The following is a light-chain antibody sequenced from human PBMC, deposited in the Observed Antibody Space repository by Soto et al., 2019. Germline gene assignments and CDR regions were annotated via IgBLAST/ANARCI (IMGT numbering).Light chain of an antibody. V-gene: IGKV3-15*01. J-gene: IGKJ1*01. CDR3: QQYRTWPSGT. CDR1: ESVGSN. Sequence: EIVMTQSPATLSVSPGERATLSCRASESVGSNLAWYQQKPGQAPRLLIYGTFTRATGIPARFSGSGSGAEFTLTISGLQSADFALYYCQQYRTWPSGTFGQGTKVEIK. CDR2: GTF.